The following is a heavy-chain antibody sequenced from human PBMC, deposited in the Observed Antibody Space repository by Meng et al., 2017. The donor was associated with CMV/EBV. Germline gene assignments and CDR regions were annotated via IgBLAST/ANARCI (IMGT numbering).Heavy chain of an antibody. CDR2: IYYSGST. V-gene: IGHV4-59*12. D-gene: IGHD4-23*01. CDR3: ARDRVVTRYYYYGMDV. Sequence: SETLSLTCAVYGGSFSSYYWSWIRQPPGKGLEWIGYIYYSGSTNYNPSLKSRVTISVDTSKNQFSLKLSSVTAADTAVYYCARDRVVTRYYYYGMDVWGQGTTVTVSS. CDR1: GGSFSSYY. J-gene: IGHJ6*02.